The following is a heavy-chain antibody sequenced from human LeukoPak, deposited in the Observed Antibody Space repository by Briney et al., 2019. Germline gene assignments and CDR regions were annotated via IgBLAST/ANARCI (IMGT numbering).Heavy chain of an antibody. J-gene: IGHJ4*02. D-gene: IGHD6-6*01. CDR3: AKDRWRDGSSSFDN. V-gene: IGHV1-18*01. CDR1: GYTSTSYS. Sequence: WAPVKVSCKASGYTSTSYSINWVRQAPGQGLEWMGWISTYNGNSNYAQKLQGRVTMTTDTSTSTAYMELRSLRSDDTAMYYCAKDRWRDGSSSFDNWGQGTLVTVSS. CDR2: ISTYNGNS.